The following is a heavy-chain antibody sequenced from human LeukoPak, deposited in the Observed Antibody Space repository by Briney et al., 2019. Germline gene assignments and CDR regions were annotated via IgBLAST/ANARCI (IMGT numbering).Heavy chain of an antibody. Sequence: SETLSLTCTVSGYSISSGYYWGWIRQPPGKGLEWIGSIYHSGSTYYNPSLKSRVTISVDTSKNQFSLKLSSVTAADTAVYYCASTPITSDAFDIWGQGTMVTVSS. J-gene: IGHJ3*02. V-gene: IGHV4-38-2*02. CDR1: GYSISSGYY. D-gene: IGHD5-24*01. CDR3: ASTPITSDAFDI. CDR2: IYHSGST.